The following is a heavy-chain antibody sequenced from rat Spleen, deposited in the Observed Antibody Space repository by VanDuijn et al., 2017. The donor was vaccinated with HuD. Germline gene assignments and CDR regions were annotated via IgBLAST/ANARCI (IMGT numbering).Heavy chain of an antibody. CDR3: ARNYGGSPFDY. J-gene: IGHJ2*01. CDR2: ISSHSGTI. D-gene: IGHD1-11*01. V-gene: IGHV5-34*01. Sequence: EVQLVESGGGLVRPGRSLKLSCAASGFTFSDYYMAWVRQAPGKGLEWVVYISSHSGTIYYADTVKGRFTISRDYDKNTLYLQLSSLRSEDTALYYCARNYGGSPFDYWGQGVMVTVSS. CDR1: GFTFSDYY.